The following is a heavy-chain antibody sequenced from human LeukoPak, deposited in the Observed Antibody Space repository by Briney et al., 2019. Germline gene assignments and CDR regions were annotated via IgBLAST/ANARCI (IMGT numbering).Heavy chain of an antibody. D-gene: IGHD6-19*01. V-gene: IGHV3-23*01. CDR2: ISGSGDST. Sequence: PGGSLRLSCAASGFTFSSYAMSWVRQAPGKGLEWVSAISGSGDSTNYADSVKGRFTIFRDNSKNMLYLQMNSLKAEDTAVYYCANNLGYSSGYWGQGTLVTVSS. CDR1: GFTFSSYA. J-gene: IGHJ4*02. CDR3: ANNLGYSSGY.